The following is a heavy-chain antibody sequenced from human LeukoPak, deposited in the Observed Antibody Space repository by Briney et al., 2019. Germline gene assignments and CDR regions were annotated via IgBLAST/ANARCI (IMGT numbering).Heavy chain of an antibody. CDR2: ISGSGGST. J-gene: IGHJ4*02. D-gene: IGHD2-2*01. CDR3: AKGAGLEGYCSSTSCHDFDY. V-gene: IGHV3-23*01. Sequence: GGSLRLSCAASGFTFSSYAMSWVRQAPGKGLEWVSAISGSGGSTYYADSVKGRFTISRDNSKNTLYLQMNSLRAEDTAVYYCAKGAGLEGYCSSTSCHDFDYWGQGTLSPSPQ. CDR1: GFTFSSYA.